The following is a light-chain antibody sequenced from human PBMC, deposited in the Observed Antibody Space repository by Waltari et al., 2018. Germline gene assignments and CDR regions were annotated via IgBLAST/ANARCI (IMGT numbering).Light chain of an antibody. CDR2: WAS. J-gene: IGKJ4*01. CDR1: QTILYSPTNRNY. Sequence: DFVMTHSPDSLAVSLGERATINCKSSQTILYSPTNRNYLAWYQQRPGQPPKLLIYWASVRASGVPDRFSGSGSGTDFTLTISSLQPEDVAVYYCQQYITTLTFGGGTKVEIK. V-gene: IGKV4-1*01. CDR3: QQYITTLT.